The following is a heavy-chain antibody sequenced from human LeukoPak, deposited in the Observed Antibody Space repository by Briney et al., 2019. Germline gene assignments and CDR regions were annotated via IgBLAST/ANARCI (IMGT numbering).Heavy chain of an antibody. CDR2: IYYSGSA. J-gene: IGHJ2*01. CDR1: GGSINSYY. D-gene: IGHD2/OR15-2a*01. CDR3: ARFSFSGYWYFDL. Sequence: SETLSLTCTVSGGSINSYYWSWIRQPPGKGLEWIGYIYYSGSAYYNPSLKSRVTISVDTSKNQFSLKLSSVTAADTAVYYCARFSFSGYWYFDLWGRGTLVTVSS. V-gene: IGHV4-59*01.